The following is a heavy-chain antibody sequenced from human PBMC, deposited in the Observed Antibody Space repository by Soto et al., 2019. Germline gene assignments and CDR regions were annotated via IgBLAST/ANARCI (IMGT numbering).Heavy chain of an antibody. J-gene: IGHJ4*02. Sequence: QLQLQESGPGLVRPSETLSLTCSVSGGSITSRSSYWAWIRQPPGKGLEWIGTFFSGSTFSNPSLRSRVTISKDTSRNQFTLKLTSVAATDTAMYYCATTRGLAVGGIFNYWGQGALVTVSS. D-gene: IGHD6-13*01. V-gene: IGHV4-39*01. CDR1: GGSITSRSSY. CDR2: FFSGST. CDR3: ATTRGLAVGGIFNY.